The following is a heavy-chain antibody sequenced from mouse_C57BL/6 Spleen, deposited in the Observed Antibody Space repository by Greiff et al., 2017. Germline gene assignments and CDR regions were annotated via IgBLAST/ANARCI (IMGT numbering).Heavy chain of an antibody. Sequence: VKLQQPGAELVRPGTSVKLSCKASGYTFTSYWMHWVKQRPGQGLEWIGVIDPSDSYTNYNQKFKGKATLTVDTASSTAYMQLSSLTSEDSAVYYCARSLYYGSSYGYWGQGTTLTVSS. CDR1: GYTFTSYW. CDR3: ARSLYYGSSYGY. V-gene: IGHV1-59*01. J-gene: IGHJ2*01. D-gene: IGHD1-1*01. CDR2: IDPSDSYT.